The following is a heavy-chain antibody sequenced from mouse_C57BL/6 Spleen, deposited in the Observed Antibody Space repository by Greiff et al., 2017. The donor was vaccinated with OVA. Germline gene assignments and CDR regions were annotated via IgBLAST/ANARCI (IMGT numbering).Heavy chain of an antibody. CDR3: ARSATVVGDFDV. CDR1: GYTFTSYW. Sequence: VQLQQPGAELVRPGTSVKLSCKASGYTFTSYWMHWVKQRPGQGLEWIGVIDPSDSYTNYNQKFKGKATLTVDTSSSTAYMQLSSLTSEDSAVYYCARSATVVGDFDVWGTGTTVTVSS. D-gene: IGHD1-1*01. J-gene: IGHJ1*03. CDR2: IDPSDSYT. V-gene: IGHV1-59*01.